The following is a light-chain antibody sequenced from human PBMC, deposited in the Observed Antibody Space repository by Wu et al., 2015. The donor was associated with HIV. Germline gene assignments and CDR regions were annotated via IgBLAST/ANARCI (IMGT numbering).Light chain of an antibody. CDR2: GAS. V-gene: IGKV3-15*01. CDR1: QSVSSY. J-gene: IGKJ4*01. Sequence: EIVLTQSPGTLSLSPGERATLSCRASQSVSSYLAWYQQKPGQAPRLLIYGASTRATGIPARFSGSGSGTEFTLTISSMQSEDFAVYYCQQYNNWPPLTFGGGTKVE. CDR3: QQYNNWPPLT.